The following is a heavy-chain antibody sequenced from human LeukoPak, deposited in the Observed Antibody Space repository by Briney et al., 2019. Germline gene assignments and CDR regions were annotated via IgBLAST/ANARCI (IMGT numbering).Heavy chain of an antibody. J-gene: IGHJ4*02. Sequence: SETLSLTRTVSGYSISSGYYWGWIRQPPGKGLEWIVSIYHSGSTYYNPSLKSRVTISVDTSKNQFSLKLRSVTAADTAVYYCARGSSGRYVPVDYWGQGTLVTVSS. D-gene: IGHD6-19*01. CDR2: IYHSGST. CDR1: GYSISSGYY. CDR3: ARGSSGRYVPVDY. V-gene: IGHV4-38-2*02.